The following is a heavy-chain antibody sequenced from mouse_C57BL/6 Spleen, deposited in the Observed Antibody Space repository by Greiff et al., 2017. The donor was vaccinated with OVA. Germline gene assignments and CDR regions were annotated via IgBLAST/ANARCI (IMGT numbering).Heavy chain of an antibody. D-gene: IGHD1-1*01. CDR2: ISSGGRYT. J-gene: IGHJ2*01. CDR3: ARQVITTVVAPFDY. CDR1: GFTFRSYG. Sequence: EVKLVESGGDLVKPGGSLKLSCAASGFTFRSYGMSWVRQTPDKRLEWVATISSGGRYTYYPDSVKGRFTISRDNAKNTLYLQMSSLNSEYTAMYYCARQVITTVVAPFDYWGQGTTLTVSS. V-gene: IGHV5-6*01.